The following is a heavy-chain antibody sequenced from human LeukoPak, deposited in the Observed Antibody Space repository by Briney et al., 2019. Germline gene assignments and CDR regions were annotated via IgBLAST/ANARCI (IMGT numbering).Heavy chain of an antibody. J-gene: IGHJ4*02. V-gene: IGHV3-23*01. Sequence: GGSLRLSCSASGFAFSRLAMGWLRQAPGQGLEWVLSISGSGGNTYYADSVEGRFTVSRDNSKSTLLLQMNSLRAEDTALYYCARGRGGDYVPSRFDYWGQGILVTVSS. CDR2: ISGSGGNT. CDR3: ARGRGGDYVPSRFDY. CDR1: GFAFSRLA. D-gene: IGHD4-17*01.